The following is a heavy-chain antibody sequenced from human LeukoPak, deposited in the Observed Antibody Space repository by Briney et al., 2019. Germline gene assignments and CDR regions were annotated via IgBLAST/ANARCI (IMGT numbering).Heavy chain of an antibody. V-gene: IGHV1-18*01. CDR3: ARDTLLAGSSSDY. J-gene: IGHJ4*02. CDR1: GYTFTIYG. Sequence: ASVKVSCKASGYTFTIYGISWVRQAPGQGLEWVGWISAYNGNTNYAQKLQGRVTMNTDTSTSTAYMELRSLRSDDTAVYYWARDTLLAGSSSDYWGQGTLVTVS. D-gene: IGHD3-16*02. CDR2: ISAYNGNT.